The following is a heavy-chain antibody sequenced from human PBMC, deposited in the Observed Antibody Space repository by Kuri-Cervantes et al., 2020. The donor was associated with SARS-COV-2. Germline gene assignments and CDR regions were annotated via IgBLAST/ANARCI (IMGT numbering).Heavy chain of an antibody. CDR3: ARPNIKQWLVLFGTGSAFDT. CDR1: GGSFSGYY. V-gene: IGHV4-34*01. D-gene: IGHD6-19*01. Sequence: ESLKISCAVYGGSFSGYYWSWIRQPPGKGLEWIGEINHSGSTNYNPSLKSRVTISVDTSKNQSSLKLSSVTAADTAVYYCARPNIKQWLVLFGTGSAFDTWGQGTMVTVSS. J-gene: IGHJ3*02. CDR2: INHSGST.